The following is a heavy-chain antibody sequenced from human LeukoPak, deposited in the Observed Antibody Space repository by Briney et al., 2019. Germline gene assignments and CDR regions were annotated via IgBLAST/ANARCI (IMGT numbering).Heavy chain of an antibody. CDR2: INSDGSST. Sequence: GGSLRLSCAASGFAFSTYWMHWVRQAPGKGLVWVSRINSDGSSTNYADSVKGRFTISRDNAENTVFLQMNTLRAEDTAVYYCAKCGYSGCHLIDYWGQGTLVTVSS. CDR3: AKCGYSGCHLIDY. V-gene: IGHV3-74*01. CDR1: GFAFSTYW. J-gene: IGHJ4*02. D-gene: IGHD5-12*01.